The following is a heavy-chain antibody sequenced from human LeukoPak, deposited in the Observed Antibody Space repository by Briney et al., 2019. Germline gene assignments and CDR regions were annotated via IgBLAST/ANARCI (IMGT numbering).Heavy chain of an antibody. D-gene: IGHD2-2*03. CDR3: ARQLDNSYYGMDV. CDR1: GGSITNYY. CDR2: IYYIGST. Sequence: SETLSLTCIVSGGSITNYYWSWIRQPPGKGLEWIGYIYYIGSTNYSPSLKSRVTISVDRSKNQFSLKVSSVTAADTAVYYCARQLDNSYYGMDVWGQGTTVTVSS. J-gene: IGHJ6*02. V-gene: IGHV4-59*01.